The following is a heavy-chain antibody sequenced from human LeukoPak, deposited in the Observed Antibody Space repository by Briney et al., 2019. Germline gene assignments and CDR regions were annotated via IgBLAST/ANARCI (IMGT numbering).Heavy chain of an antibody. CDR1: GFTFSSYW. Sequence: GGSLRLSCAASGFTFSSYWMHWVRQAPGKGLVWVSRINSDGSSTSYADSVKGRFTISRDNAKNTLHLQMNSLRAEDTAVYYCARECGSGYCSDYWGQGTLVTVSS. CDR3: ARECGSGYCSDY. J-gene: IGHJ4*02. CDR2: INSDGSST. D-gene: IGHD5-12*01. V-gene: IGHV3-74*01.